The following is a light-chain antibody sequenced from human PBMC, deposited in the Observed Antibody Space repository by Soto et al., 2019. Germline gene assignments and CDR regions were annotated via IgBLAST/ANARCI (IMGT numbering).Light chain of an antibody. Sequence: DIQMTQSPSSLSASVGDRVTITCRASQSISTSLNWYQQKPGKAPQLLIYTASTLQREVPSRFSGSGSGTNFTLTISSLQPTDFANYYCQQSHSTPYTFGQGTNLETK. J-gene: IGKJ2*01. CDR1: QSISTS. V-gene: IGKV1-39*01. CDR3: QQSHSTPYT. CDR2: TAS.